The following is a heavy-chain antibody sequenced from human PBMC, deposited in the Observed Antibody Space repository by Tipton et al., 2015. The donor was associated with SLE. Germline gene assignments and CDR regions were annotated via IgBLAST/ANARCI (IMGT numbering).Heavy chain of an antibody. V-gene: IGHV4-39*01. D-gene: IGHD3-10*01. CDR1: GGSISNGNDY. J-gene: IGHJ4*02. Sequence: TLSLTCTVSGGSISNGNDYWGWIRQPPGQGLEWVGSIYNSRTTYYNPSLESRVAISLDTSKNQFSLKLNSVTAADTAVYYCARPRGMGGWNVWGQGTLVTVSS. CDR3: ARPRGMGGWNV. CDR2: IYNSRTT.